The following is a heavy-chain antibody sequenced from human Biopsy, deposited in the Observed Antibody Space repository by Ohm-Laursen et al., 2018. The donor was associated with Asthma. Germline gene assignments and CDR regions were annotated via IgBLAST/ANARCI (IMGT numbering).Heavy chain of an antibody. D-gene: IGHD3-9*01. CDR1: GYTFINDA. CDR2: ISAYNGNT. J-gene: IGHJ3*02. CDR3: ARTYYDFLTGQVNDAFAM. V-gene: IGHV1-18*01. Sequence: GSSVKVSCKTSGYTFINDAINWVRQAPGQRLEWMGWISAYNGNTKYAQKLQGRVTMITDTSTSTAYMELSSLRSEDTAVYYCARTYYDFLTGQVNDAFAMWGQGTMVTVSS.